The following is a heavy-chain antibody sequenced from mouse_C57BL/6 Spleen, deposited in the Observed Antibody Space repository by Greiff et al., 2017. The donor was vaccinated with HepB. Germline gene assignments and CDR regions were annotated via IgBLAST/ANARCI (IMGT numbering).Heavy chain of an antibody. CDR3: ARKGVKYYYAMDY. CDR1: GYTFTSYW. Sequence: QVQLQQPGAELVMPGASVKLSCKASGYTFTSYWMHWVKQRPGRGLEWIGEIDPSDSYTNYNQKFKGKSTLTVDKSSSTAYMQLSSLTSEDSAVYYCARKGVKYYYAMDYWGQGTSVTVSS. V-gene: IGHV1-69*01. J-gene: IGHJ4*01. CDR2: IDPSDSYT.